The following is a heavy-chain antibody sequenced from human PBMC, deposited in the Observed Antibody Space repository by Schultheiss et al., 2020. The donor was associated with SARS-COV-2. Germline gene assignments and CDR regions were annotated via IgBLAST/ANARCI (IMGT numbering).Heavy chain of an antibody. D-gene: IGHD3-10*01. J-gene: IGHJ6*02. CDR3: ARDPIPAGHYHYYGMDV. V-gene: IGHV4-39*02. CDR1: GGSISSSSYY. Sequence: SETLSLTCTVSGGSISSSSYYWGWIRQPPGKGLEWIGSIYYSGSTYYNPSLKSRVTISVDTSKNQFSLKLSSVTAADTAVYYCARDPIPAGHYHYYGMDVWGQGTTVTVSS. CDR2: IYYSGST.